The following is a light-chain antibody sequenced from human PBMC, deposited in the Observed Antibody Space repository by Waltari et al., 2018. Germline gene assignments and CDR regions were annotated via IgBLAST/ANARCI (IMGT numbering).Light chain of an antibody. V-gene: IGLV2-14*02. Sequence: QSALTQPASVSGSPGQSITISCTGTSSDVGSYKFVSWYQQHPGKAPNLMIYESNRPSGVCHRFSGSKSGNTASLTSSGLQAEDEADYYCSSYTSSTTWVFGGGTKVTVL. J-gene: IGLJ3*02. CDR3: SSYTSSTTWV. CDR2: ES. CDR1: SSDVGSYKF.